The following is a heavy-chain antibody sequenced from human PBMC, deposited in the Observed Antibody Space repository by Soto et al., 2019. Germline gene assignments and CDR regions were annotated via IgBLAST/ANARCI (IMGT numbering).Heavy chain of an antibody. CDR3: ARLLAARPSYNWFDP. CDR2: IYYSGST. CDR1: GGSISSSSYY. Sequence: TLSLTCTVSGGSISSSSYYWGWIRQPPGTGLEWIGSIYYSGSTYYNPSLKSRVTISVDTSKNQFSLKLSSVTAADTAVYYFARLLAARPSYNWFDPWGQGNLVTVSS. D-gene: IGHD6-6*01. J-gene: IGHJ5*02. V-gene: IGHV4-39*01.